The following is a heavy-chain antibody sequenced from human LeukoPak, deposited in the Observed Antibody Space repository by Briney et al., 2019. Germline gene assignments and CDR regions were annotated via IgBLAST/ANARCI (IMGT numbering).Heavy chain of an antibody. Sequence: PSETLSLTCTVSGGSISSGGYYWSWIRQPPGKGLERIGYIYYSGSTYYNPSLKSRVTISVDTSKNQFSLKLSSVTAADTAVYYCARGSIAAAGTLGNWGQGTLVTVSS. V-gene: IGHV4-30-4*01. CDR2: IYYSGST. CDR3: ARGSIAAAGTLGN. CDR1: GGSISSGGYY. D-gene: IGHD6-13*01. J-gene: IGHJ4*02.